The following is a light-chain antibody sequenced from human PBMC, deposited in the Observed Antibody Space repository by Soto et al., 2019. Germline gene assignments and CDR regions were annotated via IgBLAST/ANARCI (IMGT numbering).Light chain of an antibody. CDR1: QSISKW. CDR3: QQYNSPWT. Sequence: DIQMTPSPSTLSASVGDRVTITCRASQSISKWLAWHQQKPGKAPKLLIYDASSLESGVPSRFSGSGSGTEFTLTISSLQPDDFATYYCQQYNSPWTFGQGTKVDIK. J-gene: IGKJ1*01. V-gene: IGKV1-5*01. CDR2: DAS.